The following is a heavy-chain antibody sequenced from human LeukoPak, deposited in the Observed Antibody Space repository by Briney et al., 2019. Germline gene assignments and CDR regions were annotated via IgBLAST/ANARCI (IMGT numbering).Heavy chain of an antibody. CDR2: ISYDGSNK. J-gene: IGHJ4*02. Sequence: PGGSLRLSCAASGFTFSIYAMHWVRQAPGKGLEWVAVISYDGSNKYYADSVKGRFTISRDNSKNTLYLQMNSLRAEDTAVYYCARDSGYYDILTQFDYWGQGTLVTVSS. CDR3: ARDSGYYDILTQFDY. V-gene: IGHV3-30-3*01. D-gene: IGHD3-9*01. CDR1: GFTFSIYA.